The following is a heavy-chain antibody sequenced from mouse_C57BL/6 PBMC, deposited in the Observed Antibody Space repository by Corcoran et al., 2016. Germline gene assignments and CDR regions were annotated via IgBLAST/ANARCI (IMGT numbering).Heavy chain of an antibody. Sequence: QVQLQQSGAELARPGASVKLSCKASGYTFTSYGISWVKQRTGQGLVWIGEIYPRSGNTYYNEKFKGKATLTADKSSSTAYMELRSLASEDSAVYFCARDALAMDYWGQGTSVTVSS. CDR2: IYPRSGNT. J-gene: IGHJ4*01. V-gene: IGHV1-81*01. CDR3: ARDALAMDY. CDR1: GYTFTSYG.